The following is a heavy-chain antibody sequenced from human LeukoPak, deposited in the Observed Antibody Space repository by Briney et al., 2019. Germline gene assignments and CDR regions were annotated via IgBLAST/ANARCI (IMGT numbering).Heavy chain of an antibody. D-gene: IGHD6-13*01. CDR2: IIPIFGTA. J-gene: IGHJ6*03. V-gene: IGHV1-69*01. CDR3: ARASAADTYYYYYMDV. Sequence: SVKVSCKASGGTFSSYAISWVRQAPGQGLEWMGGIIPIFGTANYAQKFQGRVTITADESTSTAYMEPSSLRSEDTAVYYCARASAADTYYYYYMDVWGKGTTVTVSS. CDR1: GGTFSSYA.